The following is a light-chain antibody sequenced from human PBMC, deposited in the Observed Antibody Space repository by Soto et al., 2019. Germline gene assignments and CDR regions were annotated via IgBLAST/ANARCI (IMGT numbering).Light chain of an antibody. J-gene: IGKJ1*01. CDR3: QQYGSSPTT. Sequence: EIVMTQSPATLSVSPGERATLSCRASQSVFNNHIGWYQQKPGQAPRFLIYGASSRATGIPDRFSGSGSGTDFTLTISRLEPEDFAVYYCQQYGSSPTTFGQGTKVDIK. CDR1: QSVFNNH. V-gene: IGKV3-20*01. CDR2: GAS.